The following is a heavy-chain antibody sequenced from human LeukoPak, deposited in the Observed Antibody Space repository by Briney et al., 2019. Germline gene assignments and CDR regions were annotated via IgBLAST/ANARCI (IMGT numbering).Heavy chain of an antibody. J-gene: IGHJ5*02. CDR3: AREVDSITIFGVVTNPFDP. CDR1: GGSFSGYY. Sequence: SETLSLTCAVYGGSFSGYYWSWIRQPPGKGLEWIGEINHSGSTNYNPSLKSRVTMSVDTSKNQFSLKLSSVTAADTAVYYCAREVDSITIFGVVTNPFDPWGQGTLVTVSS. V-gene: IGHV4-34*01. CDR2: INHSGST. D-gene: IGHD3-3*01.